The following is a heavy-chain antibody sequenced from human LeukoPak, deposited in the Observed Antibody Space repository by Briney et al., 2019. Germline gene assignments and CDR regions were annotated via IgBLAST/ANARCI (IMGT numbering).Heavy chain of an antibody. CDR3: ARGPLGYSYGRPFDY. V-gene: IGHV1-2*06. CDR1: GYTFTGYY. J-gene: IGHJ4*02. CDR2: INPNSGGT. D-gene: IGHD5-18*01. Sequence: ASVKVSCTASGYTFTGYYMHWVRQAPGQGLEWMGRINPNSGGTNYAQNFQGRVTMTRDTSISTAYMELSRLRSDDTAVYYCARGPLGYSYGRPFDYWGRGTLVTVSS.